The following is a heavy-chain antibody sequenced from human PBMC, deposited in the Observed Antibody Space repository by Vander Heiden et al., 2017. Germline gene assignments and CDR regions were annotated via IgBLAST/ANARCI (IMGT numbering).Heavy chain of an antibody. D-gene: IGHD1-26*01. CDR2: ISSSSSYI. J-gene: IGHJ6*02. V-gene: IGHV3-21*01. Sequence: QAPGKGLEWVSSISSSSSYIYYADSVKGRFTIDRDNAKNSLYLQMNSLRAEDTAVYYCARRVGATKRSYYYYYGMDVWGQGTTVTVSS. CDR3: ARRVGATKRSYYYYYGMDV.